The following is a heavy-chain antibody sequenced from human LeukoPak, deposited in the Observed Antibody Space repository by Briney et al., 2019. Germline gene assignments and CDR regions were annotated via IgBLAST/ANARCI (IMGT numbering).Heavy chain of an antibody. V-gene: IGHV3-33*08. Sequence: LPGGSLRLSCAASGFTFSSYGMNWVRQAPGKGLEWLAVIYYDGSDQSYADSVKGRFTISRDNSKNMLYLQLSSLRAEDSAMYFCATHRGDYHYMDVWGKGTTVSVAS. CDR3: ATHRGDYHYMDV. D-gene: IGHD3-10*01. CDR1: GFTFSSYG. CDR2: IYYDGSDQ. J-gene: IGHJ6*03.